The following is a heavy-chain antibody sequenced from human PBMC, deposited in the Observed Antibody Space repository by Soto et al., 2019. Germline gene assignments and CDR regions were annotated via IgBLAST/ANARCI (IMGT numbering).Heavy chain of an antibody. J-gene: IGHJ6*02. V-gene: IGHV4-34*01. CDR2: INHSGST. D-gene: IGHD3-3*01. CDR3: AGGPSNDFWSGYYSLGAGYYYYGMDV. CDR1: GGSFSGYY. Sequence: SETLSLTCAVYGGSFSGYYWSWIRQPPGKGLEWIGEINHSGSTNYNPSLKSRVTISVDTSKNQFSLKLSSVTAADTAVYYCAGGPSNDFWSGYYSLGAGYYYYGMDVWGQGTTVTVSS.